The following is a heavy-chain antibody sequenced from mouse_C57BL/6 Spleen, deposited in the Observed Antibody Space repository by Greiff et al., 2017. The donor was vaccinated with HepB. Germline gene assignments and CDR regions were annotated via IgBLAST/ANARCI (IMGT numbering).Heavy chain of an antibody. J-gene: IGHJ4*01. V-gene: IGHV1-69*01. CDR2: FDPSDSYT. CDR3: ARILYYAMDY. Sequence: VQLQQPGPGFGFLGAPVRCSCKAPGTTSTTSGWHWVKQRPGQGLEWFGEFDPSDSYTNYNQKFKGKSTLTVDKSSSTAYMQLSSLTSEDSAVYYCARILYYAMDYWGQGTSVTVSS. CDR1: GTTSTTSG.